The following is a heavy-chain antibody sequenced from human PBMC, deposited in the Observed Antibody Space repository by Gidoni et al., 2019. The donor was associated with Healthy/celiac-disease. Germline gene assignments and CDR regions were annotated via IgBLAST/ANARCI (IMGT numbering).Heavy chain of an antibody. CDR3: ARDRAGYCSGGSCYIVAFDI. J-gene: IGHJ3*02. Sequence: QVQLVQSGAEVKKPGASVKVSCKASGYTFTSYYMPWVRQAPGQGLEWMGIINPSGGSTSYEQKFQGRVTMTRDTSTSTVYMELSSLRSEDTAVYYCARDRAGYCSGGSCYIVAFDIWGQGTMVTVSS. V-gene: IGHV1-46*01. D-gene: IGHD2-15*01. CDR2: INPSGGST. CDR1: GYTFTSYY.